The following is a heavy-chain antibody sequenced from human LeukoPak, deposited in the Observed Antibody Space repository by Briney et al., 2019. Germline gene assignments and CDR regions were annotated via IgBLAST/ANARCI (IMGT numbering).Heavy chain of an antibody. J-gene: IGHJ4*02. CDR2: ISGSGGST. CDR3: VKDLNYYDSSGSDFSFDY. Sequence: PGGSLRLSCAASGFTFSSYAMSWVRQAPGKGLEWVSAISGSGGSTYYADSVKGRFTISRDNSKNTLYLQMNSLRAEDTAVYYCVKDLNYYDSSGSDFSFDYWGQGTLVTVSS. V-gene: IGHV3-23*01. CDR1: GFTFSSYA. D-gene: IGHD3-22*01.